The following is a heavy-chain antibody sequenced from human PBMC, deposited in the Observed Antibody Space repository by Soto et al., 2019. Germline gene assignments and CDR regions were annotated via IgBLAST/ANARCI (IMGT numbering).Heavy chain of an antibody. CDR2: IIPIFGTA. CDR1: GGTFSSYA. J-gene: IGHJ4*02. D-gene: IGHD3-3*01. V-gene: IGHV1-69*13. Sequence: ASVKVSCKASGGTFSSYAISCVRQAPGQGLEWMGGIIPIFGTANYAQKFQGRVTITADESTSTAYMELSSLRSEDTAVYYCARLPVGRDYDFWSGQYYFDYWGQGTLVTVSS. CDR3: ARLPVGRDYDFWSGQYYFDY.